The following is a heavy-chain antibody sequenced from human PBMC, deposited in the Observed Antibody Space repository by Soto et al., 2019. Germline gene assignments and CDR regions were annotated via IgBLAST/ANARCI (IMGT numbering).Heavy chain of an antibody. CDR2: ISYDGSNK. J-gene: IGHJ4*02. D-gene: IGHD1-26*01. CDR3: ASYSSFDY. V-gene: IGHV3-30-3*01. CDR1: GFPFSSYA. Sequence: GGSLSLSCAASGFPFSSYAMHWVRQAPGKGLEWVAVISYDGSNKYYADSVKGRFTISRDNSKNTLYLQMNSLRAEDTAVYYCASYSSFDYWGQGTLVTVSS.